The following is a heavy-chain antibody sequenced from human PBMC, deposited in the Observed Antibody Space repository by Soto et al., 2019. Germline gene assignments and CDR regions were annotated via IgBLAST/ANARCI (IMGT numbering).Heavy chain of an antibody. CDR3: AHSPDYYQYDWFDP. CDR1: GFSLTTRGVG. Sequence: QITLKESGPPLVKPTQTLTLTCTFSGFSLTTRGVGVGWIRQPPGKALECLALIYWDDDKRYSPSLQSRLSLTQDTSKNQVVLTMTKVDPVATTTYYWAHSPDYYQYDWFDPWGQGTLVSVAS. J-gene: IGHJ5*02. V-gene: IGHV2-5*02. D-gene: IGHD3-16*01. CDR2: IYWDDDK.